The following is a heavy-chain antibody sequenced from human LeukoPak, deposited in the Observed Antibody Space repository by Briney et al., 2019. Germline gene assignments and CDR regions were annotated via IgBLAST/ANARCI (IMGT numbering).Heavy chain of an antibody. Sequence: SETLSLSCTVSGGSISSYYWSWIRQPSGKGLEWIGYIYYSGSTNYNPSLKSRVTISVDTSKNQFSLKLSSVTAADTAVYYCATLLYCSGGSCSDYWGQGTLVTVSS. CDR1: GGSISSYY. CDR2: IYYSGST. V-gene: IGHV4-59*01. J-gene: IGHJ4*02. CDR3: ATLLYCSGGSCSDY. D-gene: IGHD2-15*01.